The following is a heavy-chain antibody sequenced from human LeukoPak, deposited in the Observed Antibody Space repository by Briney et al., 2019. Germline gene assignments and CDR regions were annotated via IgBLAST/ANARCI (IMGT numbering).Heavy chain of an antibody. J-gene: IGHJ6*02. D-gene: IGHD2/OR15-2a*01. CDR3: ATWAFYHNLDV. Sequence: GGFLRLSCAASGFTIGPYAMYWVRQGPGRGLEWVSVIAADGSGTFYADSVKGRFTTSRDNSKNSLYLQMNSLTSEDTALYYCATWAFYHNLDVWGQGTTVIVSS. V-gene: IGHV3-43*02. CDR2: IAADGSGT. CDR1: GFTIGPYA.